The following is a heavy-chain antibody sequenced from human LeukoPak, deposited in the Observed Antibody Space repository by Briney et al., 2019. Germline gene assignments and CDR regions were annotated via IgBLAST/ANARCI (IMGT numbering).Heavy chain of an antibody. Sequence: GLSQTLVCAPSGFTFSSYWMRWVRQHPGKGREWVANIKQVGSETYYAECVKAPFTITRENTKNSLYLQMNSPRAEHTAAYYCARDDPGIAAAAPRYWGQGTPVTVSS. CDR2: IKQVGSET. CDR3: ARDDPGIAAAAPRY. J-gene: IGHJ4*02. D-gene: IGHD6-13*01. CDR1: GFTFSSYW. V-gene: IGHV3-7*03.